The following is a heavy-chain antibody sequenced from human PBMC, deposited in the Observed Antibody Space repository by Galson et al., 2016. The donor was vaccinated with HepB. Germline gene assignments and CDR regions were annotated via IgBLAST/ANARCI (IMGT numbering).Heavy chain of an antibody. D-gene: IGHD2/OR15-2a*01. CDR3: AQGFLN. CDR2: ISDDGSNR. CDR1: GFTLSRYG. V-gene: IGHV3-30*18. J-gene: IGHJ4*02. Sequence: SLRLSCAVPGFTLSRYGMHWVRQAPGQGLEWVADISDDGSNRYYEDSMKGRCTISRDNSKNTLYLQMNIQRAEDTAVYYCAQGFLNWGQGTLVTVSS.